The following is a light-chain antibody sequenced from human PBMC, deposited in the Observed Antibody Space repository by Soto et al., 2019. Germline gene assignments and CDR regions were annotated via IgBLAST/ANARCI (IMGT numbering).Light chain of an antibody. V-gene: IGKV1-9*01. CDR3: QQLNGSQLA. CDR2: SAS. Sequence: DIQLTQSPSFLSASVGDTVTITCRASQGMSTYLAWYQQKPGKVPKLLIRSASTLQSGVPPRFSGGGSGTEFTLTISTLQPDDSGIYYCQQLNGSQLAFGGGANVEIK. J-gene: IGKJ4*01. CDR1: QGMSTY.